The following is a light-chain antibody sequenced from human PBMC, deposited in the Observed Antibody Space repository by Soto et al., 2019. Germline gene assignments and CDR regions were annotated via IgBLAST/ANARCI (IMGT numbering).Light chain of an antibody. Sequence: QSVLSQPPSASGTPGQRVTISCSGRSPNIGSNIVNWYQQLPGTAPKLLIYNNDQRPSGVPDRFSGSKSGTSASLAISGLQSEDAADYYCSAWDASLNAILFGGGTQLTVL. J-gene: IGLJ2*01. CDR1: SPNIGSNI. CDR3: SAWDASLNAIL. CDR2: NND. V-gene: IGLV1-44*01.